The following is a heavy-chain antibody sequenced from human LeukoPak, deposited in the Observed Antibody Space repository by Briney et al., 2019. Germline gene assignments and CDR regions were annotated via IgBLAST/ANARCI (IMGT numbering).Heavy chain of an antibody. V-gene: IGHV1-2*02. D-gene: IGHD2-15*01. CDR2: SSPNSGGA. Sequence: ASVKVSCKASGYTFSGYYIHWVRQAPGQGREWMGYSSPNSGGANSAQKFRGRVTMTRDTSISTAYMELTRLGSDDTAVYYCAREGDGLLSKDFDYWGQGTLVTVSS. CDR3: AREGDGLLSKDFDY. J-gene: IGHJ4*02. CDR1: GYTFSGYY.